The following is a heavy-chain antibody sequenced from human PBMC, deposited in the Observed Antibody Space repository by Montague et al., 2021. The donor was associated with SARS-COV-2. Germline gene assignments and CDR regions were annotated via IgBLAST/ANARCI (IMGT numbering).Heavy chain of an antibody. Sequence: CAISGDSVSSNTATWNWISQSPSRGLEWLGRTYYRSKWYHDYAISLKSRITINPDTSKNQFSLQLSSVAPEETAVFYCARTTTRMLYPENAFDIWGQGTMVTVSS. J-gene: IGHJ3*02. V-gene: IGHV6-1*01. CDR2: TYYRSKWYH. D-gene: IGHD2-15*01. CDR3: ARTTTRMLYPENAFDI. CDR1: GDSVSSNTAT.